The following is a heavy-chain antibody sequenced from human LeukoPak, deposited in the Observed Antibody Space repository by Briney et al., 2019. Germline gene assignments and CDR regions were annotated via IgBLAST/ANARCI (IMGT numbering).Heavy chain of an antibody. J-gene: IGHJ4*02. V-gene: IGHV1-24*01. D-gene: IGHD3-10*01. CDR1: GYTLTELS. CDR3: ATAPTWYYGSWADY. CDR2: FDPEDGET. Sequence: ASVKVSCKVSGYTLTELSMHWVRQAPGKGPEWMGGFDPEDGETIYAQKFQGRVTMTEDTSTDTAYMELSSLRSEDTAVYYCATAPTWYYGSWADYWGQGTLVTVSS.